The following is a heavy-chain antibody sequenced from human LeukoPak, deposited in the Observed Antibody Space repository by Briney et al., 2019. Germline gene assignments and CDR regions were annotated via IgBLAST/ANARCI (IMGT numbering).Heavy chain of an antibody. CDR3: ATSYYYGSGSYYTPFDY. D-gene: IGHD3-10*01. V-gene: IGHV1-24*01. CDR2: FYPEDGET. CDR1: GYTLTELS. J-gene: IGHJ4*02. Sequence: ASVKVPCKVSGYTLTELSMHWVRQAPGRGLEWMGGFYPEDGETIYAQKFQGRVTMTEDTSTDTAYMELSSLRSEDTAVYYCATSYYYGSGSYYTPFDYWGQGTLVTVSS.